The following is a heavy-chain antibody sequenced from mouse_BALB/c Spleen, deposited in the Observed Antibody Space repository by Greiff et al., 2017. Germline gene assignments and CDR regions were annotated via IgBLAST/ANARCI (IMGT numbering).Heavy chain of an antibody. CDR2: ISSGSSTI. Sequence: EVKLMESGGGLVQPGGSRKLSCAASGFTFSSFGMHWVRQAPEKGLEWVAYISSGSSTIYYADTVKGRFTISRDNPKNTLFLQMTSLRSEDTAMYYCAREDYGSPFDYWGQGTTLTVSS. J-gene: IGHJ2*01. D-gene: IGHD1-1*01. CDR1: GFTFSSFG. V-gene: IGHV5-17*02. CDR3: AREDYGSPFDY.